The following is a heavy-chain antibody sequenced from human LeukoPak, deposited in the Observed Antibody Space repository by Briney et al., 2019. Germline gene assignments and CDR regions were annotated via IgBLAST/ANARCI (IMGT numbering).Heavy chain of an antibody. D-gene: IGHD1-26*01. CDR2: IYTSGST. Sequence: SETLSLTCTVSGGSISSGSYYWSWIRQPAGKGLEWIGRIYTSGSTNYNPSLKSRVTISVDTSKNQFSLKLSSVTAADTAVYYCARGSGGSYSALNDYWGQGTLVTVSS. CDR1: GGSISSGSYY. CDR3: ARGSGGSYSALNDY. J-gene: IGHJ4*02. V-gene: IGHV4-61*02.